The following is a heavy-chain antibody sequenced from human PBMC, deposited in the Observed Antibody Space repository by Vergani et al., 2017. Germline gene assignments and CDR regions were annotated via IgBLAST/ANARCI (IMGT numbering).Heavy chain of an antibody. CDR3: ARAGGTARRGGYYYYGMDV. Sequence: QVQLVESGGGVVQPGRSLRLSCAASGFTFSSYGMHWVRQAPGQGLEWMGWINPNSGGTNYAQKFQGRVTMTRDTSISTAYMELSRLRSDDTAVYYCARAGGTARRGGYYYYGMDVWGQGTTVTVSS. J-gene: IGHJ6*02. D-gene: IGHD6-6*01. V-gene: IGHV1-2*02. CDR1: GFTFSSYG. CDR2: INPNSGGT.